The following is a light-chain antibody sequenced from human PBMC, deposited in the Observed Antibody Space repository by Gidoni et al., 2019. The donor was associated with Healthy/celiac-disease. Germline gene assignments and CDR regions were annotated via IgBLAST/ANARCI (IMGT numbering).Light chain of an antibody. CDR2: QDI. V-gene: IGLV3-1*01. CDR1: TLGDKY. J-gene: IGLJ2*01. CDR3: QAWDSSYVV. Sequence: SYELTPPPSVSVSPGQTASIPCSGDTLGDKYACWYQQKPGRSPVLVIDQDIKRPSGIPERFSGSNSGNTATLTISGTQAMDEADYYCQAWDSSYVVFGGGTKLTVL.